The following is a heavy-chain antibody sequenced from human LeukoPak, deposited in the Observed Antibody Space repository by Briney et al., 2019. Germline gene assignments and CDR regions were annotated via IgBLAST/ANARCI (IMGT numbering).Heavy chain of an antibody. D-gene: IGHD4-23*01. CDR1: GGSINSYY. Sequence: SETLSLTCTVSGGSINSYYWSWIRQPAGKGLAWIGRIYSSGSTNYNPSLKSRFSMSVDTSKNQFSLKLTSVTAADTAVYYCARGGKATVVTMWGQGILVTVSS. CDR3: ARGGKATVVTM. CDR2: IYSSGST. V-gene: IGHV4-4*07. J-gene: IGHJ4*02.